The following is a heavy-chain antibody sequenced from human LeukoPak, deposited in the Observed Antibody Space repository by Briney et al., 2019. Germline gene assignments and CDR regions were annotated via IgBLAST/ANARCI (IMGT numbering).Heavy chain of an antibody. D-gene: IGHD6-13*01. CDR3: ARGRYSSSWYPKYKYNWFDP. J-gene: IGHJ5*02. CDR2: INHSGST. Sequence: PSETLSLTCTVSGYSISSGYYWGWIRQPPGKGLEWIGEINHSGSTNYNPSLKSRVTISVDTSKNQFSLKLSSVTAADTAVYYCARGRYSSSWYPKYKYNWFDPWGQGTLVTVSS. CDR1: GYSISSGYY. V-gene: IGHV4-38-2*02.